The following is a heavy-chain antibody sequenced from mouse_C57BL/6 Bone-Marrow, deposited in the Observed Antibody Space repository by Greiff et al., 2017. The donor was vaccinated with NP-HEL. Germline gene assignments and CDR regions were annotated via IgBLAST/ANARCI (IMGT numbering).Heavy chain of an antibody. D-gene: IGHD1-1*01. Sequence: QVQLKQPGAELVKPGASVKMSCKASGYTFTSYWITWVKQRPGQGLEWIGDIYPGSGSTNYNEKFKSKATLTVDTSSSTAYMQLSSLTSEDSAVYYCARSLTTVVADWYFDVWGTGTTVTVSS. V-gene: IGHV1-55*01. CDR2: IYPGSGST. CDR3: ARSLTTVVADWYFDV. CDR1: GYTFTSYW. J-gene: IGHJ1*03.